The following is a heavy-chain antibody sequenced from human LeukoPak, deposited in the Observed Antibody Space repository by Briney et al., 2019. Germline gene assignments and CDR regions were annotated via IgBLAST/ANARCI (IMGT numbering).Heavy chain of an antibody. J-gene: IGHJ4*02. Sequence: GGSLRLSCAASGFTFTIFGLNWVRQAPGKGPEWVSYIDARSGITYYADSVQGRFTLSRDNARESVFLQMDSLRVEDTAVYYCATTRFLHWLLTGENDYWGQGILVTVSS. V-gene: IGHV3-48*01. CDR1: GFTFTIFG. CDR2: IDARSGIT. D-gene: IGHD3-3*01. CDR3: ATTRFLHWLLTGENDY.